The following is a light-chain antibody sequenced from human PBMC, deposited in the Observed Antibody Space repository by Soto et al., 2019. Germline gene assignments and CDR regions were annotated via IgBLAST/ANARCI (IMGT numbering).Light chain of an antibody. CDR3: QHRVIGPT. CDR1: QSVSSY. V-gene: IGKV3-11*01. J-gene: IGKJ4*01. Sequence: EIALTQSPATLSLSPGERATLSCRASQSVSSYLGWYQQKPGQAPRLLISDVSRRATGIPARFSGSGFGTDFTLTISSLEPEDTAVYYWQHRVIGPTFGGGTRVEIK. CDR2: DVS.